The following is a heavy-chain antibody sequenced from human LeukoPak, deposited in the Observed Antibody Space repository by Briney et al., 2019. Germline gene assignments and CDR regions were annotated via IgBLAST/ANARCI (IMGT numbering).Heavy chain of an antibody. V-gene: IGHV4-39*01. D-gene: IGHD3-10*01. CDR2: IHYSGST. CDR3: ARHKLTMVRGNYDYYYMDV. CDR1: GGSISSSSYY. J-gene: IGHJ6*03. Sequence: PSGTLSLTCTVSGGSISSSSYYWGWIRQPPGKGLEWIGSIHYSGSTHYNPSLKSPVTMSVDTSKNQISLKLSSVTAADTAVYYCARHKLTMVRGNYDYYYMDVWGKGTTVTISS.